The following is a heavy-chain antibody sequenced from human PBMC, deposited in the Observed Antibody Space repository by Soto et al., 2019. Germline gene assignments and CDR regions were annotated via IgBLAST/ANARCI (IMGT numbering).Heavy chain of an antibody. CDR2: INYSGSL. CDR1: VDSISKGSYY. J-gene: IGHJ3*01. D-gene: IGHD4-17*01. Sequence: SETLSLTCTVSVDSISKGSYYWSWIRQTPGKGLEWIGNINYSGSLYYNPSLKSRLSISVDTSKNQLSLGLKSVTAADTAVYFCARARSVPPAAEGTTVQPGSDVWGRGKMIA. CDR3: ARARSVPPAAEGTTVQPGSDV. V-gene: IGHV4-30-4*01.